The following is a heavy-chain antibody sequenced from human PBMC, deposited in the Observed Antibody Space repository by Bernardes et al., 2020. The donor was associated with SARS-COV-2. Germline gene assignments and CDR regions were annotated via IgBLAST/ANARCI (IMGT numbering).Heavy chain of an antibody. J-gene: IGHJ4*02. CDR3: ARSVWNFPPIDY. D-gene: IGHD1-7*01. V-gene: IGHV4-34*01. CDR2: INHSGST. CDR1: GGSFSGYY. Sequence: SETLSLTCAVYGGSFSGYYWSWIRQPPGKGLEWIGEINHSGSTNYNPSLKSRVTISVDTSKNQFSLKLSSVTAADTAVYYCARSVWNFPPIDYWGQGTLVTVSS.